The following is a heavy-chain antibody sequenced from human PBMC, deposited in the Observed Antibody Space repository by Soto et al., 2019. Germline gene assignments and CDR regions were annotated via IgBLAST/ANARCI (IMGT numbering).Heavy chain of an antibody. CDR2: IYYSGST. J-gene: IGHJ6*02. V-gene: IGHV4-61*01. D-gene: IGHD3-3*01. CDR3: ARFPYDFWSGYYYYYYGMDV. Sequence: QVQLQESGPGLVKPSETLSLTCTVSGGSVSSGSYYWSWIRQPPGKGLEWIGYIYYSGSTNYNPSLKRRVTISVDTSKNQFSLKLSSVTAADTAVYYCARFPYDFWSGYYYYYYGMDVWGQGTTVTVSS. CDR1: GGSVSSGSYY.